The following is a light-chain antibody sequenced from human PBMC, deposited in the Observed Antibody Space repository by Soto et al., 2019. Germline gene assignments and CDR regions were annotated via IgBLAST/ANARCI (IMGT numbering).Light chain of an antibody. Sequence: DIQMTQSPSSLSASVGDKVTITCRASQGISNYLAWYQQKPGKVPTLLIYAASTFQSGVPSRFSGSGSGTAFTLTISSLQPEDVANYYCQRYYSATWTFGKGNKVEIK. CDR2: AAS. CDR1: QGISNY. J-gene: IGKJ1*01. CDR3: QRYYSATWT. V-gene: IGKV1-27*01.